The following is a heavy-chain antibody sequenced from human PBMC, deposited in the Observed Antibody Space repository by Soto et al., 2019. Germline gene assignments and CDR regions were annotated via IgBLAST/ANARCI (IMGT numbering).Heavy chain of an antibody. Sequence: GGSLRLSCAASGFTFSNYAMSWVRQAPGKGLEWVSTISGTGDSTYYADSVKGRFTIFRDNSKKTLYLQMYSLRADDTAVYYCAKGYDAYLVPFDYWGQGTLVTVSS. J-gene: IGHJ4*02. CDR1: GFTFSNYA. D-gene: IGHD3-16*01. V-gene: IGHV3-23*01. CDR3: AKGYDAYLVPFDY. CDR2: ISGTGDST.